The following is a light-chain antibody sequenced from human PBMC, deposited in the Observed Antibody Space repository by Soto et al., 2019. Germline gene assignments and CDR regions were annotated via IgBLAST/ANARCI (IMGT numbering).Light chain of an antibody. V-gene: IGKV1-5*01. Sequence: DIQMTQSPSTLSASVGDRVTITCRASQSISSWLAWYQQKPGKAPKLLIYDASSLQTGVPPRFGGSASGTNFTLAISGLQAEDFATYYCQQSYITPWTFGQGTKVEIK. J-gene: IGKJ1*01. CDR1: QSISSW. CDR3: QQSYITPWT. CDR2: DAS.